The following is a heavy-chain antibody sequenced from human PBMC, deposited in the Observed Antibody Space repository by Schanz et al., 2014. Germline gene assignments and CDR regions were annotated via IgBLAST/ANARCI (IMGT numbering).Heavy chain of an antibody. Sequence: QVQLVQSGAEVKKPGSSVKVSCKASGGTFSSYSISWVRQAPGQGLEWMGRIIPILGIANYAQKFQGRVTNTADKSTSTAYMELSSLRYEDTALYYCARGTMPGTFDIWGQGTMXTVSS. V-gene: IGHV1-69*02. D-gene: IGHD2-2*01. CDR2: IIPILGIA. CDR3: ARGTMPGTFDI. CDR1: GGTFSSYS. J-gene: IGHJ3*02.